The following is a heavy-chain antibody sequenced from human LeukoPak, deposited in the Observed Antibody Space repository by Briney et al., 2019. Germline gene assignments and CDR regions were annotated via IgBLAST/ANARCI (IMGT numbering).Heavy chain of an antibody. J-gene: IGHJ3*02. V-gene: IGHV3-30-3*01. CDR2: ISYDGSNK. CDR3: AGGGPADAFDI. CDR1: GFTFSSYA. Sequence: PGGSLRLSCAASGFTFSSYAMHWVRQAPGKGLEWVAVISYDGSNKYYADSVKGRFTISRDNSKNTLYLQMNSLRAEDTAVYYCAGGGPADAFDIWGQGTMVTVSS. D-gene: IGHD3-16*01.